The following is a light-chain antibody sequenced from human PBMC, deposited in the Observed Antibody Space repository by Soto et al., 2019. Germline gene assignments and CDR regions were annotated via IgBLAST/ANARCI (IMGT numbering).Light chain of an antibody. J-gene: IGKJ1*01. CDR1: QNIGTY. CDR2: GAS. Sequence: IVLTQSPGTLSLSPGERATLSCRASQNIGTYLAWYQHKPGQAPSVLIFGASTRANGVPDRFSGGGSGTDFTLTISRLDPADFAVYYCQQYGTSPRWTFGQGTRWIS. V-gene: IGKV3-20*01. CDR3: QQYGTSPRWT.